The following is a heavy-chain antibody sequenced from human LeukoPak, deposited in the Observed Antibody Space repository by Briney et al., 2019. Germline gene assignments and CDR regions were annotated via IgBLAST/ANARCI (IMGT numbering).Heavy chain of an antibody. CDR1: GFTFNNYW. J-gene: IGHJ2*01. D-gene: IGHD2-15*01. Sequence: GGSLRLSCAVSGFTFNNYWMHWVRQGPGKGLAWVSRITNDGSATGYADSVKGRFTISRDNAKNTLYLHMDSLSPEDTAVYYCARDASPGYFDLWGRGTLVTVSS. V-gene: IGHV3-74*01. CDR2: ITNDGSAT. CDR3: ARDASPGYFDL.